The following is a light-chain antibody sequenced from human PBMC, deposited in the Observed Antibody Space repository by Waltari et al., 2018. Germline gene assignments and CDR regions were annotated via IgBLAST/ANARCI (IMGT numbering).Light chain of an antibody. Sequence: EMVLTQSPATLSLSPGERATLSCRASQSVSSYLGGYQQKPGQAPKLLIFDASKRAPCIPARFSGSGSGTDFTLTINSLEPEDFAVYYCQQRSDWPPSFGPGTKVDIK. CDR3: QQRSDWPPS. J-gene: IGKJ3*01. CDR2: DAS. CDR1: QSVSSY. V-gene: IGKV3-11*01.